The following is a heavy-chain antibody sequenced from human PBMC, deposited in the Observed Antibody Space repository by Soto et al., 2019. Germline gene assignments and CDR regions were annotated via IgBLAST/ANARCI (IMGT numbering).Heavy chain of an antibody. CDR1: GYSFTSYW. CDR2: MYPGDSDT. CDR3: ARGNRAPTYYFEY. V-gene: IGHV5-51*01. J-gene: IGHJ4*02. D-gene: IGHD1-1*01. Sequence: PGESRKTSCKASGYSFTSYWIGGGRQMPGKGLELMGIMYPGDSDTRCSPSFQGQVTISADKSISTAYLQWSSLKASDTAIYYCARGNRAPTYYFEYWGQGTLVTVSS.